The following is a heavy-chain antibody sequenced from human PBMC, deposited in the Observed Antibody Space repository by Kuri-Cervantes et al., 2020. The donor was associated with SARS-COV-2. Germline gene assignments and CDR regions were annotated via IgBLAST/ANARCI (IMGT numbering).Heavy chain of an antibody. CDR1: GFSFSSHD. J-gene: IGHJ4*02. V-gene: IGHV3-30*18. CDR2: ISYDGTNK. CDR3: AKTSAGWLFDY. D-gene: IGHD2-15*01. Sequence: GGSLRLSCAASGFSFSSHDMHWVRQAPGKGLEWVALISYDGTNKYYADSVKGRFTISRDNSENTLYLQMNSLRAEDTAVYTCAKTSAGWLFDYWGQGTLVTVSS.